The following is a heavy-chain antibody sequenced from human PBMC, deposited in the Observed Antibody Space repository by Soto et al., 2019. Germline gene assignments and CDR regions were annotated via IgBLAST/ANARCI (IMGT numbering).Heavy chain of an antibody. CDR2: TYYRSKWYT. Sequence: SQTLSLTCAISGDSVSSNSAAWNWIRQSPSRGLEWLGRTYYRSKWYTDYAVSVKSRITINPDTSRNQFSLQLNSVTPEDTAVYYCARSIAAAATYNWFERWDQGTLVTVSS. J-gene: IGHJ5*02. CDR1: GDSVSSNSAA. CDR3: ARSIAAAATYNWFER. D-gene: IGHD6-25*01. V-gene: IGHV6-1*01.